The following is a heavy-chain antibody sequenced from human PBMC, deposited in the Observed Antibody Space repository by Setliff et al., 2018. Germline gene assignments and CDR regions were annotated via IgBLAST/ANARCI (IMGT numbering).Heavy chain of an antibody. V-gene: IGHV3-43D*04. J-gene: IGHJ4*02. D-gene: IGHD2-15*01. CDR1: GFTFDDYA. Sequence: PGGSLRLSCAASGFTFDDYAMHWVRQRPGKGLEWVGLIDYDGLGTDYTASVKGRFIISRDNTKNSLFLQMNALRNDDTALYYCVRFRGGYFEHWGQGALVTVSS. CDR2: IDYDGLGT. CDR3: VRFRGGYFEH.